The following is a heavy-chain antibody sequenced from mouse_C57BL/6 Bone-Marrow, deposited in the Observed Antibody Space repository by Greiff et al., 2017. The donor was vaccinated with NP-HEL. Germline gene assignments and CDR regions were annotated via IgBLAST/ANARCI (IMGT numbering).Heavy chain of an antibody. Sequence: QVHVKQSGPGLVQPSQTLSITCTVSGFSLSSYGVHWVRQSPGKGLEWLGVIWSGGITDYNSAFISRLSISRDNSKSQVFFKMSSLHADDTAIYYCARKENPLGTMDYWGQGTSVTVSS. V-gene: IGHV2-2*01. CDR1: GFSLSSYG. J-gene: IGHJ4*01. CDR3: ARKENPLGTMDY. CDR2: IWSGGIT.